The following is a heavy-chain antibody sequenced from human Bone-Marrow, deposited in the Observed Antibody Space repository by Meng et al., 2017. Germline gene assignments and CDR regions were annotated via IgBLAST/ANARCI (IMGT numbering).Heavy chain of an antibody. J-gene: IGHJ4*02. D-gene: IGHD6-13*01. V-gene: IGHV1-2*06. CDR1: GNNFPDYG. CDR3: ARDEDISAAGKLFGDY. CDR2: VDPNSGDT. Sequence: QGQLVHAVDKLKSPRTTGMVSFKPSGNNFPDYGLRWVRRAPGKCLECMGLVDPNSGDTHYAQRFQGRVTMTGDTSISTAYMELSGLRSDDTAMYYCARDEDISAAGKLFGDYWGQGTLVTVSS.